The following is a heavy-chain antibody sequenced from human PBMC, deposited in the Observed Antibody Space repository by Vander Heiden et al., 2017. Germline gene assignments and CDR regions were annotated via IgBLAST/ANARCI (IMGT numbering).Heavy chain of an antibody. CDR2: RT. CDR3: ERDESYCGYAMDV. D-gene: IGHD2-21*02. J-gene: IGHJ6*02. Sequence: RTDYADSVKDRFTISRDNSKNMAYLQLNSLSAEDTAVYYCERDESYCGYAMDVWGRGTTVSVSS. V-gene: IGHV3-53*01.